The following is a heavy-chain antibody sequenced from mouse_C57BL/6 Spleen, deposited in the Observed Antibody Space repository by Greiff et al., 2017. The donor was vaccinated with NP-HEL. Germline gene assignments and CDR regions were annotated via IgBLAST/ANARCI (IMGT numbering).Heavy chain of an antibody. Sequence: VQLQQSGAELAKPGASVKLSCTASGFTITSSSLPFFHHLPSPCLSFLFLLYPSDGDTKYAPKFQGKATITADTSSNTAYLQLSSLTSEDTAVYYCARYPYYYYAMDYWGQGTSVTVSS. D-gene: IGHD1-1*01. V-gene: IGHV14-2*01. J-gene: IGHJ4*01. CDR2: LYPSDGDT. CDR3: ARYPYYYYAMDY. CDR1: GFTITSSS.